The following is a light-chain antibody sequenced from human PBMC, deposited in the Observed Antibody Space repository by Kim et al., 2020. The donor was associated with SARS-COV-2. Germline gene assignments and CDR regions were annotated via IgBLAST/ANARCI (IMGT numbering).Light chain of an antibody. J-gene: IGKJ5*01. CDR1: QTIVHNY. V-gene: IGKV3-20*01. Sequence: SPGARATFSCRASQTIVHNYLAWYQQKPGQAPRLLIYGASNRATGIPDRFSGSGSGTDFSLSISSLESEDFAVFYCQQYGDFPTTFGQGTRLEIK. CDR2: GAS. CDR3: QQYGDFPTT.